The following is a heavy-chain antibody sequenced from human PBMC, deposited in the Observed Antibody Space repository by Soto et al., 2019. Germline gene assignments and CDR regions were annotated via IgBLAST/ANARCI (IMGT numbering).Heavy chain of an antibody. D-gene: IGHD1-26*01. Sequence: VMLVESGGGFVQPGRSLRLTCAVSGFNFGNYAMHWVRQVPGKGLEWVAAINWNSANVAYAASVQGRFTIFRDNAKNSLHLDMNGLTTEDTAMYYCAKDRDGGSYFDLPDSFDVWGQGTVVTVSS. CDR3: AKDRDGGSYFDLPDSFDV. CDR2: INWNSANV. CDR1: GFNFGNYA. J-gene: IGHJ3*01. V-gene: IGHV3-9*01.